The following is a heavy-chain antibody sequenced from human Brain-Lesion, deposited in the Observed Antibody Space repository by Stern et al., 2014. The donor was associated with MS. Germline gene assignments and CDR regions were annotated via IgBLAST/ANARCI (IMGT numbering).Heavy chain of an antibody. CDR1: GASISSGTSY. CDR3: ARGHWELLGNNYFDS. J-gene: IGHJ4*02. D-gene: IGHD1-26*01. Sequence: VQLVESGPGLVKPSQTLSLTCTVSGASISSGTSYWSWIRQPAGGGLEWIGRLHASGATYYTPSLKSRVPISGDTSKNQFSLTLNSVTAADTAVYYCARGHWELLGNNYFDSWGQGTLVTVSS. CDR2: LHASGAT. V-gene: IGHV4-61*02.